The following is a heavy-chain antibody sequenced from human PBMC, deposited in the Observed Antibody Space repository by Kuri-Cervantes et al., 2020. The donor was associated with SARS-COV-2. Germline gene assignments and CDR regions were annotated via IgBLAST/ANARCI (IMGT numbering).Heavy chain of an antibody. V-gene: IGHV3-21*01. D-gene: IGHD1-26*01. Sequence: GGSLRLSCAASGFTFSSYSMNWVRQAPGKGLEWVSSISSSSSYIYYADSVKGRFTISRDNAKNSLYLQMNSLGAEDTAVYYCARAGRSGSYPDYWGQGTLVTVSS. J-gene: IGHJ4*02. CDR1: GFTFSSYS. CDR3: ARAGRSGSYPDY. CDR2: ISSSSSYI.